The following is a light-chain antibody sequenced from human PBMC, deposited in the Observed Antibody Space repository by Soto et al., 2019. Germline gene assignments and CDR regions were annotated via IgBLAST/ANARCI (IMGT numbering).Light chain of an antibody. CDR3: QPYKNWPIT. CDR1: QSIYSK. Sequence: EILLTQSPATLSLSPGEGATLSCRASQSIYSKLAWYQQRRGQTHRLLVYDASSRATGIPARFSGSGFGTEFTLTISSLQSEDFAVYYCQPYKNWPITFGGGTKV. J-gene: IGKJ4*01. V-gene: IGKV3-15*01. CDR2: DAS.